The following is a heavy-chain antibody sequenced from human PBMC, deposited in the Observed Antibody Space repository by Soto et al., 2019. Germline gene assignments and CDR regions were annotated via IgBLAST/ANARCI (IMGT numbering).Heavy chain of an antibody. CDR1: GFTFSSYD. V-gene: IGHV3-13*01. D-gene: IGHD3-22*01. CDR2: IGTAGDT. J-gene: IGHJ4*02. Sequence: GGSLRLSCAASGFTFSSYDMHWVRQATGKGLEWVSAIGTAGDTYYPGSVKGRFTISRENAKNSLYLQMNSLRAGDTAVYYCAREAHYYDSSGYYYGGYYFDYWGQGTLVTVS. CDR3: AREAHYYDSSGYYYGGYYFDY.